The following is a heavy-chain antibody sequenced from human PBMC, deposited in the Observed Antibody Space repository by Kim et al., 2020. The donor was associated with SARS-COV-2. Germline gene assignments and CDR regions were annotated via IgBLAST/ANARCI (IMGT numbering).Heavy chain of an antibody. Sequence: SETLSLTCSVSGASINSNSYYWGWIRQPPGKGLEWIGTIYNSGTTYYNPSLKSRVTISVDTSKNQFSLRVNSVTATDTAVYYCARQVADEVRLDYWGQGTLVTVS. J-gene: IGHJ4*02. V-gene: IGHV4-39*01. CDR1: GASINSNSYY. D-gene: IGHD2-2*01. CDR3: ARQVADEVRLDY. CDR2: IYNSGTT.